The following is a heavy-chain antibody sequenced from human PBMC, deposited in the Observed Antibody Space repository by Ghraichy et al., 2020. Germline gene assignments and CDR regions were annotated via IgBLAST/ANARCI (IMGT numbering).Heavy chain of an antibody. J-gene: IGHJ4*02. D-gene: IGHD2-8*01. V-gene: IGHV3-7*01. CDR1: GFTFSNYW. CDR3: AREWGGEDIVRGLDY. Sequence: GGSLRLSCAASGFTFSNYWMSWVLQAPGRGLEWVANIKQDGSEKYYVDSVKGRFTISRDNAKNSLYLQINSLKADDTAGYYCAREWGGEDIVRGLDYWGQGVQVTVSS. CDR2: IKQDGSEK.